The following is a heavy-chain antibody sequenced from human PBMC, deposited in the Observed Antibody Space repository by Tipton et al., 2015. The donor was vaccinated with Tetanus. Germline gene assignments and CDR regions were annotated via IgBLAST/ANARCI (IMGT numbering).Heavy chain of an antibody. J-gene: IGHJ6*02. D-gene: IGHD1-1*01. V-gene: IGHV4-34*08. CDR3: VTVNFPNYYHYGMDV. Sequence: LRLSCEASGFTFNTYAMNWVRQAPGKGLEWIGEINHSGSTNHNPSLKSRVTLSVDTSKNQFSLKLNSVTAADTAMYYCVTVNFPNYYHYGMDVWGQGTTVTVSS. CDR2: INHSGST. CDR1: GFTFNTYA.